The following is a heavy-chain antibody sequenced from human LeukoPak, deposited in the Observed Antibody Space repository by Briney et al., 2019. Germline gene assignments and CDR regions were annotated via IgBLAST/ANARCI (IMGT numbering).Heavy chain of an antibody. Sequence: PSETLSLTCTVSGASISSYYWSWIRRPPGKGLEWIASISHFGTTNYSPSLKGRVTISPDTSKNQFSLNLRSVTAADTAVYYCARLREWTIGNWGQGTLVTVSS. CDR1: GASISSYY. CDR2: ISHFGTT. J-gene: IGHJ4*02. CDR3: ARLREWTIGN. D-gene: IGHD3-3*01. V-gene: IGHV4-59*13.